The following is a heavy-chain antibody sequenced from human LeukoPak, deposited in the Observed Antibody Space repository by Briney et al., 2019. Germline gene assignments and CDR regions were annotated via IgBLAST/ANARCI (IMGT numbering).Heavy chain of an antibody. CDR1: GFTFSSYS. V-gene: IGHV3-21*01. J-gene: IGHJ4*02. CDR3: ARDVDIAVAGSVDY. CDR2: ISSSSSYI. D-gene: IGHD6-19*01. Sequence: PGGSLRLSCAASGFTFSSYSMNWVRQAPGKGLEWVSSISSSSSYIYYADSVKGRFTISSDNAKNSLYLQMNSLRAEDTAVYYCARDVDIAVAGSVDYWGQGTLVTVSS.